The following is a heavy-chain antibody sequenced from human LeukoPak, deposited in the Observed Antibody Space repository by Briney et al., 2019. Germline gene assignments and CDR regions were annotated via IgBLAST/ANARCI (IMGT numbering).Heavy chain of an antibody. D-gene: IGHD4-11*01. CDR3: ARQVYSNYYYYYMDV. CDR1: GGSISSSSYY. J-gene: IGHJ6*03. V-gene: IGHV4-39*01. Sequence: SETLSLTCTVPGGSISSSSYYWGWIRQPPGKGLEWIGSIYYSGSTYYNPSLKSRVTISVDTSKNQFSLKLSSVTAADTAVYYCARQVYSNYYYYYMDVWGKGTTVTVSS. CDR2: IYYSGST.